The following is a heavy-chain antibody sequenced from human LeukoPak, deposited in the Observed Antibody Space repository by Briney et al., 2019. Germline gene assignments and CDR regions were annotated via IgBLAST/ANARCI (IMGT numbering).Heavy chain of an antibody. V-gene: IGHV1-2*02. J-gene: IGHJ3*02. CDR3: ATSELRRLDAFDI. CDR1: GYTFTGYY. D-gene: IGHD1-26*01. CDR2: INPNSGGT. Sequence: ASVKVSCKASGYTFTGYYMHWVRQAPGQALEWMVWINPNSGGTNYAQKFQGRVTMTMDTSISTAYMELSRLRSDNTAVYYCATSELRRLDAFDIWGQGTMVTVSS.